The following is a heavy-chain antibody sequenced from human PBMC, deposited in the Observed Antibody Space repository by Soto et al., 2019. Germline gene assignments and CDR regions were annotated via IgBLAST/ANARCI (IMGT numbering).Heavy chain of an antibody. J-gene: IGHJ4*02. CDR1: GYTFTSYD. Sequence: QVQLVQSGAEVKKPGASVKVSCKASGYTFTSYDINWVRQAPGQGLEWMGWMNPNSGNTGYAQKFQGRVTMTRNTSISTAYMELSSLSADDTAVYYCARERSGYVAYWGQGSLVTVCS. D-gene: IGHD3-22*01. V-gene: IGHV1-8*01. CDR3: ARERSGYVAY. CDR2: MNPNSGNT.